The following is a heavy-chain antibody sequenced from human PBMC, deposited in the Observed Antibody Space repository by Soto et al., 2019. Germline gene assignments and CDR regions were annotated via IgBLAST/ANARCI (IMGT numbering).Heavy chain of an antibody. D-gene: IGHD3-16*01. J-gene: IGHJ6*02. CDR2: INHSGST. V-gene: IGHV4-34*01. Sequence: ETLSLTCAVYGGSFSGYYWSWIRQPPGKGLEWIGEINHSGSTNYNPSLKSRVTISVDTSKNQFSLKLSSVTAADTAVYYCARLRVGEGRYYYGMDVWGQGTTVTVSS. CDR1: GGSFSGYY. CDR3: ARLRVGEGRYYYGMDV.